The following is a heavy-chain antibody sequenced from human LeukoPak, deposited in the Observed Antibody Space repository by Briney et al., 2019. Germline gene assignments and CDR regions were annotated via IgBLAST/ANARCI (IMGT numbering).Heavy chain of an antibody. CDR3: ARAGPGSDAEAAVPLDY. CDR1: GGSISSSHW. V-gene: IGHV4-4*02. Sequence: PSGTLSLTCAVSGGSISSSHWWSWVRQPPGKGLEWIGEIYHSGSTNYNPSLKSRVTISVDKSKNQFSLKLSSVTAADTAVYYCARAGPGSDAEAAVPLDYWGQGTLVTVSS. CDR2: IYHSGST. J-gene: IGHJ4*02. D-gene: IGHD2-21*02.